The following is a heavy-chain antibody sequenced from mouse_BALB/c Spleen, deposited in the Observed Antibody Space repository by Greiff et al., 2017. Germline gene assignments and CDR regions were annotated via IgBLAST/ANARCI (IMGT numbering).Heavy chain of an antibody. CDR2: IYPGSGNT. J-gene: IGHJ2*01. Sequence: QVQLQQSGAELARPGASVKLSCKASGYTFTDYYINWVKQRTGQGLEWIGEIYPGSGNTYYNEKFKGKATLTADKSSSTAYMQLSSLTSEDSAVYFCARWAHYYGSSYYFDYWGQGTTLTVSS. D-gene: IGHD1-1*01. V-gene: IGHV1-77*01. CDR3: ARWAHYYGSSYYFDY. CDR1: GYTFTDYY.